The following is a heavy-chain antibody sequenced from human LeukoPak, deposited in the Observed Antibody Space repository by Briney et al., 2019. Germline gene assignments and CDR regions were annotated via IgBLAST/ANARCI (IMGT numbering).Heavy chain of an antibody. CDR1: GGPISSYY. V-gene: IGHV4-59*01. CDR2: IYYSGSS. Sequence: SETLSLTCTVSGGPISSYYWSWIRQPPGKGLEWIGYIYYSGSSNYNPSLKSRVTISVDTSKNQSSLKLSSATAADTAVYYCARVSGDSSGYYPNYFDYWGQGTLVTVSS. CDR3: ARVSGDSSGYYPNYFDY. D-gene: IGHD3-22*01. J-gene: IGHJ4*02.